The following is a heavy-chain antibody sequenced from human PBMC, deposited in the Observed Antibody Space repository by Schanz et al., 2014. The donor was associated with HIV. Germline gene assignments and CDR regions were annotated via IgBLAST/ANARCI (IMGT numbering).Heavy chain of an antibody. V-gene: IGHV4-34*01. CDR3: ARGPFPGYSSSEFYYYSGLDV. Sequence: QVQLQQWGAGLLKPSQTLSLTCAVYGGSFSGYSWTWIRQPPGKGLEWIGEINHGGYTNYTPSLKRRFSISVDTSKNQFALKVPSLTAADTAVYYCARGPFPGYSSSEFYYYSGLDVWGQGTTVTVSS. J-gene: IGHJ6*02. CDR2: INHGGYT. D-gene: IGHD6-13*01. CDR1: GGSFSGYS.